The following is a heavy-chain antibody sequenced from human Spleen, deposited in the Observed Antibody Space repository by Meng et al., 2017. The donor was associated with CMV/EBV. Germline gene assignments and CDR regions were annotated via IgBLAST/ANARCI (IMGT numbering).Heavy chain of an antibody. V-gene: IGHV4-34*01. D-gene: IGHD2-15*01. Sequence: GSFSGYYWSWIRQPPGKGLEWIGEIKHSGSTNYNPSLKSRVTISVDTSKNQFSLKLSSVTAADTAVYYCARYNLGYCSGGSCYSLDYWGQGTLVTVSS. CDR1: GSFSGYY. CDR3: ARYNLGYCSGGSCYSLDY. J-gene: IGHJ4*02. CDR2: IKHSGST.